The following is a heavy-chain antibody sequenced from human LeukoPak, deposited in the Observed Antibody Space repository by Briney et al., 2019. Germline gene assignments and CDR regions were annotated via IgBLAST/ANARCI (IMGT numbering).Heavy chain of an antibody. V-gene: IGHV1-24*01. D-gene: IGHD3-10*01. CDR2: FDPEDGET. CDR3: ATYPITYYYGSGSPYYFDY. J-gene: IGHJ4*02. Sequence: ASVKVSCKVSGYTLTELSMHWVRQAPGEGLEWMGGFDPEDGETIYAQKFQGRVTMTEDTSTDTAYMELSSLRSEDTAVYYCATYPITYYYGSGSPYYFDYWGQGTLVTVSS. CDR1: GYTLTELS.